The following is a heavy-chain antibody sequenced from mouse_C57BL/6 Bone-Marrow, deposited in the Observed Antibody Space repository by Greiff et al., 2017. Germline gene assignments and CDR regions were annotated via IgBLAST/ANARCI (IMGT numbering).Heavy chain of an antibody. CDR3: TRADFDYGAY. D-gene: IGHD2-4*01. J-gene: IGHJ3*01. CDR2: IDPETGGT. Sequence: QVQLKQSGAELVRPGASVTLSCKASGYTFTDYEMHWVKQTPVHGLEWIGAIDPETGGTAFNQKFKGKAILTADKSSSTAYMELRSLTSEDSAVYYCTRADFDYGAYWGQGTLVTVSA. CDR1: GYTFTDYE. V-gene: IGHV1-15*01.